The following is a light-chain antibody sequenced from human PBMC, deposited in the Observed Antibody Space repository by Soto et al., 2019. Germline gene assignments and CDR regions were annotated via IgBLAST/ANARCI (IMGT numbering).Light chain of an antibody. CDR1: QSVSSAY. CDR2: GAS. Sequence: EIVLTQSPGTLSLSPGERATLSCRASQSVSSAYLAWYQQIPGQAPRLLIYGASSRATGIPDRFSGSGSGTDLPLTISGLEPEDCAVYYCQQSGSSFYTFGQGTKLEIK. V-gene: IGKV3-20*01. J-gene: IGKJ2*01. CDR3: QQSGSSFYT.